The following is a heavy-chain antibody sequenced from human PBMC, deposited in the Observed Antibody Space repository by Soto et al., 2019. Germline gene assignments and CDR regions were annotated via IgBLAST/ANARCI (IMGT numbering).Heavy chain of an antibody. V-gene: IGHV3-23*01. CDR2: ISGTGHST. CDR3: AKNVTTALDY. Sequence: GGSLRLSCAASGFTFSNYAMNWFRQAPGKGLEYVSTISGTGHSTSYADSVKGRFTISRDNSKNTVYLQMNSLRADDTAVYYCAKNVTTALDYWGQGTLVTVSS. CDR1: GFTFSNYA. D-gene: IGHD4-17*01. J-gene: IGHJ4*02.